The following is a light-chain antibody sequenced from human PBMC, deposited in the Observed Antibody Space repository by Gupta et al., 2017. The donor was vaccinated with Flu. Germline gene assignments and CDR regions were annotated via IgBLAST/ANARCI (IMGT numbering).Light chain of an antibody. CDR2: KVS. CDR1: QSLIYIDGNTY. CDR3: MQGTHWLYT. J-gene: IGKJ2*01. V-gene: IGKV2-30*01. Sequence: DVVMTQSPLSLPVTLGQPASMSCRSSQSLIYIDGNTYLSWSQQRPGQSPRRLIYKVSNRDSGVPDRFSGSGSGTDFTLKISRVEAEDVGVYYCMQGTHWLYTFGQGTKLEIK.